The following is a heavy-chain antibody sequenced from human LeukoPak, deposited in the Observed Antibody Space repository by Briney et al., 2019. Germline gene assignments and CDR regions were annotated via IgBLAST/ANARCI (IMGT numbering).Heavy chain of an antibody. CDR2: ISSSGSTI. V-gene: IGHV3-11*01. D-gene: IGHD2-21*02. CDR3: ARDPHCGGDCYSDY. CDR1: GFTFSSYA. Sequence: GGSLRLSCAASGFTFSSYAMSWIRQAPGKGLEWVSYISSSGSTIYYADSVKGRFTISRDSAKNSLYLQMNSLRAEDTAVYYCARDPHCGGDCYSDYWGQGTLVTVSS. J-gene: IGHJ4*02.